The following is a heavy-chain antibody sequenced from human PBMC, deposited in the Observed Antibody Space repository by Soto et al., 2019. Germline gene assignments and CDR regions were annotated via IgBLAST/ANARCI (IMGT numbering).Heavy chain of an antibody. CDR3: ARVIGDIVVVPAATDYYYYGMDV. CDR2: IIPIFGTA. V-gene: IGHV1-69*13. J-gene: IGHJ6*02. D-gene: IGHD2-2*01. CDR1: GGSFSSYA. Sequence: GASVKVSCEASGGSFSSYAISWVRQAPEQGLERMGGIIPIFGTANYAQKFQGRVTITADESTSTAYMELSSLRSEDTAVYYCARVIGDIVVVPAATDYYYYGMDVWGQGTTVTVSS.